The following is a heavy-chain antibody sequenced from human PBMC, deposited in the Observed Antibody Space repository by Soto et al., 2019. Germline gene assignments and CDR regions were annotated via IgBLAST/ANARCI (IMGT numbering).Heavy chain of an antibody. CDR1: GGTFSSYA. J-gene: IGHJ6*02. Sequence: SVKVSCKASGGTFSSYAISWVRQAPGQGLEWMGGIIPIFGTANYAQKFQGRVTITADESTSTAYMELSSLRSEDTAVYYCARVWVTIFGVVTPPYYYYGMDVWGQGTTVTVS. CDR2: IIPIFGTA. CDR3: ARVWVTIFGVVTPPYYYYGMDV. V-gene: IGHV1-69*13. D-gene: IGHD3-3*01.